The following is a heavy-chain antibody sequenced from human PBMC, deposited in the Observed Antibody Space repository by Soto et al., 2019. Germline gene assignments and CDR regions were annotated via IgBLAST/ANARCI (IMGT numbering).Heavy chain of an antibody. CDR1: GYTFTSYG. CDR2: ISAYNGNT. V-gene: IGHV1-18*01. CDR3: AREMLHTNYGSGNWDDY. D-gene: IGHD3-10*01. J-gene: IGHJ4*02. Sequence: QVQLVQSGAEVKKPGASVKVSCKASGYTFTSYGISWVRQAPGQGLEWMGWISAYNGNTNYAQKLQGRVTMTTDTSTSTSYMELRSLRSDDTAVYYCAREMLHTNYGSGNWDDYWGQGTLVTVSS.